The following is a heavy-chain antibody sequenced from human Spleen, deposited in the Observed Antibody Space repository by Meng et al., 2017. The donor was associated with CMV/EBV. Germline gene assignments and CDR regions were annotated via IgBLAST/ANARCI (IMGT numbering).Heavy chain of an antibody. Sequence: GESLKISCVGSGFMFSSYSMNWVRQAPGKGLEWVSSISSSSSYIYYADSVKGRFTISRDNAKNSLYLQMNSLRAEDTAVYYCARDSPHYYYDSSGYYALDYWGQGTLVTVSS. J-gene: IGHJ4*02. CDR3: ARDSPHYYYDSSGYYALDY. CDR2: ISSSSSYI. V-gene: IGHV3-21*01. D-gene: IGHD3-22*01. CDR1: GFMFSSYS.